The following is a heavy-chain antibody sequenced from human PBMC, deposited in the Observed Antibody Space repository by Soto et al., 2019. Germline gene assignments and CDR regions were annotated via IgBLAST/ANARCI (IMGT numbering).Heavy chain of an antibody. CDR2: IIPILGIA. CDR1: VCTFSIYT. J-gene: IGHJ4*02. CDR3: ARVGTTFDY. V-gene: IGHV1-69*02. D-gene: IGHD1-26*01. Sequence: SVKVSCKASVCTFSIYTISWVRQAPGQGLEWMGRIIPILGIANYAQRFQGRVTITADKSTSTAYMELSSLRSEDTAVYYCARVGTTFDYWGQGTLVTVSS.